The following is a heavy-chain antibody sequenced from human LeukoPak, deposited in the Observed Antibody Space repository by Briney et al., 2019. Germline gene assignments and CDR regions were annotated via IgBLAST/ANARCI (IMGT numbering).Heavy chain of an antibody. J-gene: IGHJ4*02. Sequence: PSETLSLTCTVSGGSISSSSYYWGWIRQPPGKGLEWIGSIYCSGSTYYNPSLKSRVTISVDTSKNQFSLKLSSVTAADTAVYYCARQTNIYGSGEFDYWGQGTLVTVSS. D-gene: IGHD3-10*01. CDR3: ARQTNIYGSGEFDY. V-gene: IGHV4-39*01. CDR2: IYCSGST. CDR1: GGSISSSSYY.